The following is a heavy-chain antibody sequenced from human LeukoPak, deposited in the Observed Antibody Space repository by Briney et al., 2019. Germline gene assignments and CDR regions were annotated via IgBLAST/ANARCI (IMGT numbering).Heavy chain of an antibody. CDR2: IYYSGST. Sequence: SETLSLTCTVSGGSISSYYWSWIRQPPGKGLEWIGYIYYSGSTNYNPSLKSRVTISVDTSKNQFSLKLSSVTAADTAVYYCARVWGDYVGLWGQGTLVTVSS. CDR1: GGSISSYY. J-gene: IGHJ4*02. V-gene: IGHV4-59*01. CDR3: ARVWGDYVGL. D-gene: IGHD4-23*01.